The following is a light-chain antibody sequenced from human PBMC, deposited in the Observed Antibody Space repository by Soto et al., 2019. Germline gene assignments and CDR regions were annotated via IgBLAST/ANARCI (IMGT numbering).Light chain of an antibody. CDR3: QQYGSPPVP. Sequence: EVIFTQSAGTVSLSPGEKATLSCRPSQSVTSTYLAWYQQRPGQAPRLLIYDTSTRATGIPDRFSGSGSGTDFTLAISRLEPEDFAVYYCQQYGSPPVPFGQGTLLAI. J-gene: IGKJ5*01. CDR2: DTS. CDR1: QSVTSTY. V-gene: IGKV3-20*01.